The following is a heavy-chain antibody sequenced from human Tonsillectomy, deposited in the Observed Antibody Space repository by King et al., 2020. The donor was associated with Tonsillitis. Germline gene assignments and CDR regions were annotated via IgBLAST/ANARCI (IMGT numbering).Heavy chain of an antibody. CDR3: ARDPDHSSFFDY. CDR2: IWYDGSNK. J-gene: IGHJ4*02. V-gene: IGHV3-33*01. CDR1: GFTFTTYG. D-gene: IGHD1-14*01. Sequence: VQLVESGGGVVQPGGSLRLSCEVSGFTFTTYGMHWVRLAPGKGLEWVAVIWYDGSNKHYADSVKGRFPISRDNSRNTLYLQMNSLRVEDTAVYYCARDPDHSSFFDYWGQGALVTVSS.